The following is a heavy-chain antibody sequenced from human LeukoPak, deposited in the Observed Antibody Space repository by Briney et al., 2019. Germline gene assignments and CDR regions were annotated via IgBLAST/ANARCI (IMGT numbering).Heavy chain of an antibody. J-gene: IGHJ6*03. Sequence: SETLSLTCSVSGGSVSSSSYYWGWIRQPPGKGLEWIGSFYYNGNTYYNPSLKSRVTISVDTSKNQFSLNLSSVTAADTAVYYCARETGATIYYYYYMDVWGKGTTVTVSS. CDR1: GGSVSSSSYY. D-gene: IGHD1-26*01. CDR2: FYYNGNT. CDR3: ARETGATIYYYYYMDV. V-gene: IGHV4-39*02.